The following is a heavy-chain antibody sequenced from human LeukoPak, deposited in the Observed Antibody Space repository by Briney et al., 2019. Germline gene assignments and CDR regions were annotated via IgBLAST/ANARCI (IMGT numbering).Heavy chain of an antibody. CDR3: ATVMVLNSNCGGDCYTLYGMDV. CDR2: IYPGDSDT. V-gene: IGHV5-51*01. J-gene: IGHJ6*02. D-gene: IGHD2-21*02. Sequence: GESLKISCKGSGYSFTSYWIGWVRQLPGKGLEWMGIIYPGDSDTRYSPSFQGQVTISADKSISTAYLQWSSLKASDTAMYYCATVMVLNSNCGGDCYTLYGMDVWGQGTTVTVSS. CDR1: GYSFTSYW.